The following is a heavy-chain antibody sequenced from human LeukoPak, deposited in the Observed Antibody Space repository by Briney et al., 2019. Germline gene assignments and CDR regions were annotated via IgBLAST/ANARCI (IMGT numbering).Heavy chain of an antibody. CDR3: ARSVVSAAKRGYYFDY. CDR2: IYTSGST. D-gene: IGHD2-2*01. V-gene: IGHV4-4*07. Sequence: SETLSLTCTVSGGSISSYYWSWIRQPAGKGLEWIGRIYTSGSTNYNPSLKSRVTMSVDTSKNQFSLKLSSVTAAVTAVYYCARSVVSAAKRGYYFDYWGQGTLVTVSS. J-gene: IGHJ4*02. CDR1: GGSISSYY.